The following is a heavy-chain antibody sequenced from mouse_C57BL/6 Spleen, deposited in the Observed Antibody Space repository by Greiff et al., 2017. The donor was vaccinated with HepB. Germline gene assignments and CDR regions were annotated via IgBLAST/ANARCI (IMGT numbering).Heavy chain of an antibody. CDR1: GFTFSDYY. Sequence: EVQLVESEGGLVQPGSSMKLSCTASGFTFSDYYMAWVRQVPEQGLEWVANINSDGSSTYYLDSLKSRFSISRDNAKNITYLQLSSLKSEDTATYYCAVYYESPAWFAYWGQGTLVSVSA. J-gene: IGHJ3*01. D-gene: IGHD2-4*01. V-gene: IGHV5-16*01. CDR3: AVYYESPAWFAY. CDR2: INSDGSST.